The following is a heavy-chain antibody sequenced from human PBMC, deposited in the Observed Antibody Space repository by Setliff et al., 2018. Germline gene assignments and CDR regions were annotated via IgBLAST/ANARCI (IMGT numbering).Heavy chain of an antibody. CDR2: MNGAGSSV. D-gene: IGHD2-15*01. CDR3: VSNPPRYCNGGIFFDNGMDV. V-gene: IGHV3-20*04. Sequence: GGSLRLSCAASGITFDAFCMSWVRQAPVKGLEWVSGMNGAGSSVGYAGSVKGRFTISRDNAKNSLFLQMNSLRAEDTALYYCVSNPPRYCNGGIFFDNGMDVWGQGTTVTVSS. J-gene: IGHJ6*02. CDR1: GITFDAFC.